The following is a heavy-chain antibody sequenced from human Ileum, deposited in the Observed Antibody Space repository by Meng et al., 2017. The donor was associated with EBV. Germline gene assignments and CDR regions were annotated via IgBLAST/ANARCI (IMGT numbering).Heavy chain of an antibody. CDR1: GYTFTNHD. D-gene: IGHD5-24*01. V-gene: IGHV1-8*01. Sequence: VQLVQAGAEVKNHGASVKVSCKASGYTFTNHDISWVRQATGQGLEWMGWMNPKTGTAHYAQKFQGRVSMTRDTSITTAYMELSSLTSEDTAVYYCVRTLERGDYWGQGTLVTVSS. CDR2: MNPKTGTA. CDR3: VRTLERGDY. J-gene: IGHJ4*02.